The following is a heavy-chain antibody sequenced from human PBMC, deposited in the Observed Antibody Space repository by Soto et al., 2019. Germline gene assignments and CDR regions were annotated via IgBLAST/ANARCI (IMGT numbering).Heavy chain of an antibody. V-gene: IGHV4-31*03. D-gene: IGHD1-26*01. CDR1: GGSISSGGYY. J-gene: IGHJ4*02. CDR3: ATERQSFDPSQRGAQGFVY. Sequence: QVQLQESGPGLVKPSQTLSLTCTVSGGSISSGGYYWSWIRQHPGKGLEWIGYIYYSGSTYYNPSLKSRVTISVDTSKNQFSLKLSSVTAADTAVYYCATERQSFDPSQRGAQGFVYWGQGTLVTVSS. CDR2: IYYSGST.